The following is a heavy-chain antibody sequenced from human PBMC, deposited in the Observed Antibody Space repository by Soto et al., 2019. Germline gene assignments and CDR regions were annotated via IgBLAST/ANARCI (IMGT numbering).Heavy chain of an antibody. Sequence: PSETLSLTCTVSGGSISSSSYYWGWIRQPPGKGLEWIGSIYYSGSAYYNPSLKSRVTISVDTSKNQFSLKLSSVTAADTAVYYCARFVEQWLVYFDYWGQGTLVTVSS. CDR2: IYYSGSA. D-gene: IGHD6-19*01. CDR3: ARFVEQWLVYFDY. J-gene: IGHJ4*02. V-gene: IGHV4-39*01. CDR1: GGSISSSSYY.